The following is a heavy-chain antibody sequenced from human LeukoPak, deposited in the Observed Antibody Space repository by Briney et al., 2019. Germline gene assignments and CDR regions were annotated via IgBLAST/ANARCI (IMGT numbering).Heavy chain of an antibody. V-gene: IGHV3-7*01. CDR2: IKQDGSEK. CDR3: AKDRYYGSGSYTFDY. J-gene: IGHJ4*02. Sequence: TGGSLRLSCAASGFTFSRYWMSWVRQAPGKGLEWVANIKQDGSEKYYVDSVKGRFTISRDNAKNSLYLQMNSLRAEDTAVYYCAKDRYYGSGSYTFDYWGQGTLVTVSS. CDR1: GFTFSRYW. D-gene: IGHD3-10*01.